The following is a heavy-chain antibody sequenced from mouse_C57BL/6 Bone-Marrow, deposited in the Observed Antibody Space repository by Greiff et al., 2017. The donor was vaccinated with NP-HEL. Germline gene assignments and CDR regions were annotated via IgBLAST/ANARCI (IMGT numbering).Heavy chain of an antibody. CDR3: ARGGGYGKDY. J-gene: IGHJ2*01. D-gene: IGHD1-1*01. V-gene: IGHV1-26*01. CDR1: GYTFTDYY. Sequence: EVQLQQSGPELVKPGASVKISCKASGYTFTDYYMNWVKQSHGKSLEWIGDINPNNGGTSYNQKFKGKATLTVDKSSSTAYMEPRTLTSEDSAVYYCARGGGYGKDYWGQGTTLTVSS. CDR2: INPNNGGT.